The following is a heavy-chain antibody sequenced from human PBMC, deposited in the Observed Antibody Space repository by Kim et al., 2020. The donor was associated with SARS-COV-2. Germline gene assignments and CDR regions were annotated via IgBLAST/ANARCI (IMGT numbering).Heavy chain of an antibody. J-gene: IGHJ5*02. CDR3: ARGGSGGVNWFDP. D-gene: IGHD3-16*01. Sequence: YADSVKGLFTISRDNAKNSLYLQMNSRRAEDTAVYYCARGGSGGVNWFDPWGQGTLVTVSS. V-gene: IGHV3-21*01.